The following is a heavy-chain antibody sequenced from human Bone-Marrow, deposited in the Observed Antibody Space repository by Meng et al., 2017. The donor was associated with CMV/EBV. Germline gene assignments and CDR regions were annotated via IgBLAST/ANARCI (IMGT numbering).Heavy chain of an antibody. J-gene: IGHJ6*02. CDR3: ARRSSSSSDYYYGMDV. CDR1: GYTFTGYY. CDR2: IIPILGIA. Sequence: SVKVSCKASGYTFTGYYMHWVRQAPGQGLEWMGRIIPILGIANYAQKFQGRVTITADKSTSTAYMELSSLRSEDTAVYYCARRSSSSSDYYYGMDVWGQGTTVTVSS. V-gene: IGHV1-69*02.